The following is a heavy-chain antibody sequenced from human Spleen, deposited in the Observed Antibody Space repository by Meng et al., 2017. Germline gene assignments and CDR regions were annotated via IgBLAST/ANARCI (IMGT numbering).Heavy chain of an antibody. V-gene: IGHV3-21*01. CDR3: ARDHRDIIYYYYGMDV. J-gene: IGHJ6*02. Sequence: GESLKISCAASGFTFSSYSMNWLRQAPGKGLEWISSIHSGSSYIYYADSVRGRFTISRDNAKNSLYLQMNSLRAEDTAVYYCARDHRDIIYYYYGMDVWGQGTTVTVSS. CDR1: GFTFSSYS. D-gene: IGHD3-9*01. CDR2: IHSGSSYI.